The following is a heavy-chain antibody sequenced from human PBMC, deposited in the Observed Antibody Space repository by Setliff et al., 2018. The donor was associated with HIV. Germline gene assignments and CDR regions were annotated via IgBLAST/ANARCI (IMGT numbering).Heavy chain of an antibody. D-gene: IGHD2-2*01. V-gene: IGHV1-69*05. CDR2: IIPIFGTA. CDR3: ARYGGYCSSTSCPPSSYYYYYMDV. Sequence: ASVKVSCKASGDSDSSDFISWVRQAPGQGLEWMGGIIPIFGTANYAQKFQGRVTITTDESTSTAYMELSSLRSEDTAVYYCARYGGYCSSTSCPPSSYYYYYMDVWGKGTTVTVSS. CDR1: GDSDSSDF. J-gene: IGHJ6*03.